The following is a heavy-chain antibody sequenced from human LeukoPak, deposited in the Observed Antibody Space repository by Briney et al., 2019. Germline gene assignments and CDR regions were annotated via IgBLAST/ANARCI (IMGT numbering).Heavy chain of an antibody. J-gene: IGHJ4*02. CDR3: AREAYYYDSSGYPYYFDY. V-gene: IGHV3-11*01. D-gene: IGHD3-22*01. CDR2: ISSSGSTI. CDR1: GFTFSDYY. Sequence: GSLRLSCADSGFTFSDYYMSWIRQAPGKGLEWVTYISSSGSTIYYADSVKGRFTISRDNAKNSLYLQMNSLRAEDTAVYYCAREAYYYDSSGYPYYFDYWGQGTLVTVSS.